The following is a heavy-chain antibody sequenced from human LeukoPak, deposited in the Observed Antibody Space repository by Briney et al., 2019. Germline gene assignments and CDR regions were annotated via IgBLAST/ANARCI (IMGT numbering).Heavy chain of an antibody. J-gene: IGHJ4*02. V-gene: IGHV4-59*08. D-gene: IGHD6-13*01. CDR1: GGSISSYY. CDR3: ARTWYSSSWYEYYFDY. Sequence: PSETLSLTCTVSGGSISSYYWSWIRQPPGKGLEWIGYIYYSGSTNYNPSLKSRVTISVDTSKNQFSLKLSSVTAADTAVYYCARTWYSSSWYEYYFDYWGQGTLVTVSS. CDR2: IYYSGST.